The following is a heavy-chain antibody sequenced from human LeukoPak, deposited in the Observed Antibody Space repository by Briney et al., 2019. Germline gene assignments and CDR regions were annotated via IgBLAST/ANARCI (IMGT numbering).Heavy chain of an antibody. D-gene: IGHD5-12*01. CDR3: ARDGGYSGYDIAYYFDY. CDR1: GFTFSSYW. Sequence: GGSLRLSCAASGFTFSSYWMHWVRHAPGKGLAWVSRINTDGSSTSYADSVKGRFTISRDNAKNTLYLQMNSLRAEDTVVYYCARDGGYSGYDIAYYFDYWGQGTLVTVSS. CDR2: INTDGSST. J-gene: IGHJ4*02. V-gene: IGHV3-74*01.